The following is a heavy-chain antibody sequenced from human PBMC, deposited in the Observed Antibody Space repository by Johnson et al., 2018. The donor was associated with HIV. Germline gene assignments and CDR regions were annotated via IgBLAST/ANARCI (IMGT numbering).Heavy chain of an antibody. D-gene: IGHD3-10*01. V-gene: IGHV3-30*03. CDR3: ARAIRVTMGGDAFDI. CDR2: ISFAGNNK. Sequence: VQVVESGGGVVQPGRSLRLSCAASGFTFSNFGFHWVRQAPGKGLEWVAAISFAGNNKYYVDSVKGGFTISRDNAKNSMYLQMNSLRAEDTALYYWARAIRVTMGGDAFDIWGQGTMVTVSS. J-gene: IGHJ3*02. CDR1: GFTFSNFG.